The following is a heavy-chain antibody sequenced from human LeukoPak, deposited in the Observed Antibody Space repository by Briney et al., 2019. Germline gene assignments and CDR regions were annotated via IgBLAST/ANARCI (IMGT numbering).Heavy chain of an antibody. J-gene: IGHJ4*02. Sequence: GGSLRLSCAASGFTFSSYWMHWVRQAPGKGLVWVSRIKSDGSTNYADSVKGRFTISRDNTKNTVSLQMNSLRAEDTGVYYCTRARSRAEDDWGQGTLVTVSS. CDR1: GFTFSSYW. CDR3: TRARSRAEDD. CDR2: IKSDGST. V-gene: IGHV3-74*01. D-gene: IGHD1-14*01.